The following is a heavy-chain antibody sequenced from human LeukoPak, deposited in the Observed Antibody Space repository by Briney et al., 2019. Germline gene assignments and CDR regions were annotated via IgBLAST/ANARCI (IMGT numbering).Heavy chain of an antibody. J-gene: IGHJ4*02. CDR2: ISSSGSTI. CDR3: ARAPQLASDYFDY. CDR1: GFTFSDYY. D-gene: IGHD6-6*01. V-gene: IGHV3-11*04. Sequence: GGSLRLSCAASGFTFSDYYMSWIRQAPGKGLEWVSYISSSGSTIYYADSVKGRFTISRDNAKNSLYLQMNSLRAEDTAVYYCARAPQLASDYFDYWGQGTLVTVSS.